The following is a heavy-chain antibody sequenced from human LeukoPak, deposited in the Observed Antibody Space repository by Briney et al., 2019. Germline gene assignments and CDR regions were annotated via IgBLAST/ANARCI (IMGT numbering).Heavy chain of an antibody. V-gene: IGHV4-39*02. CDR1: GGSISSRTYY. Sequence: SETLSLTCTVSGGSISSRTYYWGWIRQPPGKGLEWIGSIYYSGITYYNPSLKSRVTISVDTSRNHFSLKLSSVTAADTAVYYCARLSDYGSGNFDYWGQGTLVTVSS. D-gene: IGHD3-10*01. CDR2: IYYSGIT. J-gene: IGHJ4*02. CDR3: ARLSDYGSGNFDY.